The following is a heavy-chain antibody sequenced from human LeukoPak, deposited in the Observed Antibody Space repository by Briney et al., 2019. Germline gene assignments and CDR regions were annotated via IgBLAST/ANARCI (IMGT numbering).Heavy chain of an antibody. CDR1: GGSITGYY. CDR3: ARGNILTGYCFDF. V-gene: IGHV4-34*01. D-gene: IGHD3-9*01. J-gene: IGHJ4*02. CDR2: IHYTGAT. Sequence: SENLSLTCAVYGGSITGYYWSWIRQTPGRGLEWVGGIHYTGATSYNPSLKSRATISTDTSKNQFSLRLSSVTAADTAVYYCARGNILTGYCFDFWGQGALVTVSS.